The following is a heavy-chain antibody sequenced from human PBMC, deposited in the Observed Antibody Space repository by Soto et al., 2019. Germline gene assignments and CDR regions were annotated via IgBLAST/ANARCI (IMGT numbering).Heavy chain of an antibody. J-gene: IGHJ6*02. V-gene: IGHV1-2*04. CDR2: INPNSGGT. D-gene: IGHD3-3*01. CDR1: GYTFTGYY. CDR3: ARSHYDFWSGYPPHYYYYYGMDV. Sequence: VASVKVSCKASGYTFTGYYMHWVRQAPGQGLEWMGWINPNSGGTNYAQKFQGWVTMTRDTSISTAYMELSRLRSDDTAVYYCARSHYDFWSGYPPHYYYYYGMDVWGQGTTVTVSS.